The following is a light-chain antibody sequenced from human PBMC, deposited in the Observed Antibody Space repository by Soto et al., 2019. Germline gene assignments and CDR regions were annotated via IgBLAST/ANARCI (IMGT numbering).Light chain of an antibody. V-gene: IGKV3-15*01. CDR2: GAS. CDR3: QQYNNWAIT. CDR1: QSVSNN. J-gene: IGKJ5*01. Sequence: EIVMTQSPATLSVSPGERATLSCRASQSVSNNLAWYQQKPGQAPRLLIYGASTRATGIPARFSGSGSGTEFTFTIRSLQSEDFAVYYCQQYNNWAITFGQGTRLEIK.